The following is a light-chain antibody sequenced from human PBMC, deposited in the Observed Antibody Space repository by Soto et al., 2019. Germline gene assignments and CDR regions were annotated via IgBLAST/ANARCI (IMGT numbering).Light chain of an antibody. Sequence: EVVLTQSPGTLSLSPGARVTLSCRASQFVSSTYLAWYQQRPGQAPRLLIYGASSRATGIPDRFSGGGSETDFTLTISRLEPEDFAVYYCQQYGSSPPYTFGQGTKLEIK. CDR2: GAS. J-gene: IGKJ2*01. CDR1: QFVSSTY. CDR3: QQYGSSPPYT. V-gene: IGKV3-20*01.